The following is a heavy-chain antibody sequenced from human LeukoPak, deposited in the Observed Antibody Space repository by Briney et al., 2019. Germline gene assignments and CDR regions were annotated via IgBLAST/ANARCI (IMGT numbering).Heavy chain of an antibody. Sequence: PSETLSLTCIVSGGSISSSSYYWGWIRQPPGKGLEWIGSIYYSGSTYYNPSLKRRVTISVATSNHQFSLNLSSVTAADTAVYYCARARGTVTTRGSGKYYFDYWGQGTLVTVSS. CDR3: ARARGTVTTRGSGKYYFDY. J-gene: IGHJ4*02. D-gene: IGHD4-17*01. CDR2: IYYSGST. V-gene: IGHV4-39*02. CDR1: GGSISSSSYY.